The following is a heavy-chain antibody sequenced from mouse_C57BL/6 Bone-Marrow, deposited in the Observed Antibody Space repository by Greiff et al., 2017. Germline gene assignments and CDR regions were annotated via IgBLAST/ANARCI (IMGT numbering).Heavy chain of an antibody. V-gene: IGHV1-81*01. CDR3: ARAGGKQERCFDV. Sequence: QVQLQQSGAELARPGASVKLSCKASGYTFTSYGISWVKQRPGQGLEWIGGIYPRSGNTYYNEKFKGKATLTADTSSSTASMELRSLTSEDAAVYFCARAGGKQERCFDVWGTGTTVTVSS. CDR2: IYPRSGNT. J-gene: IGHJ1*03. D-gene: IGHD1-1*02. CDR1: GYTFTSYG.